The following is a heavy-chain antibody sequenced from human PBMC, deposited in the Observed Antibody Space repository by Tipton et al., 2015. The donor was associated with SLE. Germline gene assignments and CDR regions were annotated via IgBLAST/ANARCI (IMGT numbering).Heavy chain of an antibody. D-gene: IGHD6-6*01. CDR3: ARDQGSSADSYYYGMDV. J-gene: IGHJ6*02. CDR2: ISYSGNT. Sequence: GLVKPSETLSLTCTVSGGSIRSYYWSWIRQPPGKRLEWIGFISYSGNTYYNPSLKSRLTISEDTSKNQFSLKLTSVTAADTAVYYCARDQGSSADSYYYGMDVWGQGTTVTVSS. CDR1: GGSIRSYY. V-gene: IGHV4-59*12.